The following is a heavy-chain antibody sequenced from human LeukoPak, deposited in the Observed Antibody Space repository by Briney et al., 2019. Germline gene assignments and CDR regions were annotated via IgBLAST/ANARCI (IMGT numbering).Heavy chain of an antibody. J-gene: IGHJ6*02. Sequence: GGSLRLSCAASGFTFSSYGMQWVRQAPGKGLEWVAVISYDGSNKYYADSVKGRFTISRDNSKNTLYLQMNSLRAEDTAVYYCAKGGLRFLGVPHYYYYGMDVWGQGTTVTVSS. CDR1: GFTFSSYG. CDR2: ISYDGSNK. CDR3: AKGGLRFLGVPHYYYYGMDV. V-gene: IGHV3-30*18. D-gene: IGHD3-3*01.